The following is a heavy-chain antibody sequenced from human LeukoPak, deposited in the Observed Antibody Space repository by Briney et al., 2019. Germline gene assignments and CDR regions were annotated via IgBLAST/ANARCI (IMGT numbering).Heavy chain of an antibody. D-gene: IGHD6-19*01. J-gene: IGHJ6*03. CDR1: GYTFTGYY. CDR3: AKSGVEEQWLVHTAYYYYYMDV. CDR2: INPNSGGT. V-gene: IGHV1-2*02. Sequence: ASVKVSCKASGYTFTGYYMHWVRQAPGQGLEWMGWINPNSGGTNYAQKFQGRVTMTRDTSISTAYMELSRLRSDDTAVYYCAKSGVEEQWLVHTAYYYYYMDVWGKGTTVTVSS.